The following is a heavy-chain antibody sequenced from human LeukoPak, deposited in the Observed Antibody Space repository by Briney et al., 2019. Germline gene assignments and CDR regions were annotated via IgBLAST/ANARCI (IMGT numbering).Heavy chain of an antibody. CDR1: GFTLSDSK. V-gene: IGHV3-73*01. Sequence: GRSLRLSCAASGFTLSDSKMHWVRQASGKGLEWVGRSRSRANNYATVYGASVRGRFTSSRDDSKNTAYLQMNSLNTEDTAVYYCTRQASPADSWGQGTLVTVSS. CDR3: TRQASPADS. CDR2: SRSRANNYAT. J-gene: IGHJ5*01.